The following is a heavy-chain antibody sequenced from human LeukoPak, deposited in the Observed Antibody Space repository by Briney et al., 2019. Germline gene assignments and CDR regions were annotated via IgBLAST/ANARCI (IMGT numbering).Heavy chain of an antibody. CDR3: AKGPAAQPDY. V-gene: IGHV3-23*01. J-gene: IGHJ4*02. CDR1: GFTFGSYA. CDR2: ISGSGGNT. D-gene: IGHD6-13*01. Sequence: GGSLRISCAASGFTFGSYAMNWVRQGPEKGLVWVSAISGSGGNTYYVDSVKGRFTISRDNSKNTLYLQMNFLRAEDTAVYYCAKGPAAQPDYWGQGTLVTVSS.